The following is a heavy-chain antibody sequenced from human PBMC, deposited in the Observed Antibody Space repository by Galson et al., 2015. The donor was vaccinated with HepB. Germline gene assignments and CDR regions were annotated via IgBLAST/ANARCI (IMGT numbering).Heavy chain of an antibody. CDR1: DLTFSNHN. J-gene: IGHJ4*01. CDR2: ISSSGKTI. CDR3: ARDSYDY. V-gene: IGHV3-48*01. Sequence: SLRLSCPDSDLTFSNHNMKWVRQAPGKALEWISYISSSGKTIYYADPVKARFTIPRDNAKNSLYLQMNSMRAEDTACDYCARDSYDYWGQGTLVTVSS.